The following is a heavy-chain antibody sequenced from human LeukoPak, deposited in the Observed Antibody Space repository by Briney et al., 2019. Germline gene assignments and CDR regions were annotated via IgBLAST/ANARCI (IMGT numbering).Heavy chain of an antibody. CDR2: IRVSDGAR. Sequence: GGSLRLSCAASGFTFSSYAMSWVRQAPGKGLEWVSSIRVSDGARFYADSVKGRFTMSRDNPKNTLFLQMNSLRPEDTAVYYCAKEPRWEQLHSFDIWGQGTTVTVSS. V-gene: IGHV3-23*01. CDR1: GFTFSSYA. CDR3: AKEPRWEQLHSFDI. D-gene: IGHD1/OR15-1a*01. J-gene: IGHJ3*02.